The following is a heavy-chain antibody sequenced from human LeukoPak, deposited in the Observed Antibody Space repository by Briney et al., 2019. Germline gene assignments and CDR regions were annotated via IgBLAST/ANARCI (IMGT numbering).Heavy chain of an antibody. V-gene: IGHV4-39*07. CDR1: GGSISSSSYY. CDR2: IYYSGST. J-gene: IGHJ5*02. D-gene: IGHD6-13*01. Sequence: SETLSLTCTVSGGSISSSSYYWGWIRQPPGKGLEWIGSIYYSGSTYCNPSLKSRVTISIDMSKNEFSLKLSSVTAADTAVYYCARDRIAAAGVNWFDPWGQGTLVTVSS. CDR3: ARDRIAAAGVNWFDP.